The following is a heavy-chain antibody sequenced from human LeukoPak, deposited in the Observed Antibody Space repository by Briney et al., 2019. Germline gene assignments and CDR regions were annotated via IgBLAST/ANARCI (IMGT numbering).Heavy chain of an antibody. CDR2: IYYSGST. CDR3: ERSTTYYYDSSGYTYFDY. J-gene: IGHJ4*02. Sequence: SETLSLTCTVSGGSISSSSYYWGWIRQPPGKGLEWIGSIYYSGSTYYNPSLTSRVTISVDTAKNQFSLKLSSVTAADTAVYYCERSTTYYYDSSGYTYFDYWGQGTLVTVSS. V-gene: IGHV4-39*01. D-gene: IGHD3-22*01. CDR1: GGSISSSSYY.